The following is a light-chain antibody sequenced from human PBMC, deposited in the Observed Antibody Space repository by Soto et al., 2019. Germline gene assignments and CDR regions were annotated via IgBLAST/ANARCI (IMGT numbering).Light chain of an antibody. V-gene: IGKV3-20*01. CDR1: QSVSSSY. CDR2: GAS. CDR3: QQYGSSPPSST. J-gene: IGKJ5*01. Sequence: EIVLTQSPGTLSLSPGERATLYCRASQSVSSSYLAWYQQRPGQAPRLLIYGASSRATGIPDRFSGRGSGTDFTLTISRLEPEDFAVYYCQQYGSSPPSSTFGQGTRLEIK.